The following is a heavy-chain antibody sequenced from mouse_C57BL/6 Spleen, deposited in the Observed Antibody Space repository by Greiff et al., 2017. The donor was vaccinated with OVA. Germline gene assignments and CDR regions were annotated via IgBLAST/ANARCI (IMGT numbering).Heavy chain of an antibody. CDR3: ARGRGSQPRYFDV. CDR1: GYAFSSYW. V-gene: IGHV1-80*01. Sequence: VQGVESGAELVKPGASVKISCKASGYAFSSYWMNWVKQRPGKGLEWIGQIYPGDGDTNYNGKFKGKATLTADKSSSTAYMQLSSLTSEDSAVYFCARGRGSQPRYFDVWGTGTTVTVSS. CDR2: IYPGDGDT. D-gene: IGHD1-1*01. J-gene: IGHJ1*03.